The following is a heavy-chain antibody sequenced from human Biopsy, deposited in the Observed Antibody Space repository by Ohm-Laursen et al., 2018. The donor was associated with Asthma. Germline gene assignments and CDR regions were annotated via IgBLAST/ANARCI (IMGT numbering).Heavy chain of an antibody. Sequence: ASVKVSCKASGYTFTSYYMHWVRQPPGQGLEWMGIINPSGGSTSYAQKFPGRVTMTRDTSTSTVYMELSSLRSEDTAVYYCARRGITGTTLDYWGQGTLVTVSS. D-gene: IGHD1-7*01. J-gene: IGHJ4*02. CDR3: ARRGITGTTLDY. CDR2: INPSGGST. V-gene: IGHV1-46*01. CDR1: GYTFTSYY.